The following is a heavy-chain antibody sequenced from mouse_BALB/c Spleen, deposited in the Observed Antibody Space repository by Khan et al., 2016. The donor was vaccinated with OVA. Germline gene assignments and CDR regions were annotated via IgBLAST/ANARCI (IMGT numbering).Heavy chain of an antibody. J-gene: IGHJ3*01. D-gene: IGHD2-2*01. CDR3: TRSGYGSFVY. V-gene: IGHV1S81*02. CDR2: INPNNGGT. Sequence: LQESGAELVKPGASVKLSCKASGYMFTSYYMNWVKQRPGQGLEWIGEINPNNGGTNFNEKFKSKATLTVDKSSSTAYMQLSSLTSEDSAVYYCTRSGYGSFVYWGQGTLVTVSA. CDR1: GYMFTSYY.